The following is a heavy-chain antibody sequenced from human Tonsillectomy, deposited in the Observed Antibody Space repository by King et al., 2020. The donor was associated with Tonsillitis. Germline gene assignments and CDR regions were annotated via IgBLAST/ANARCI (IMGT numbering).Heavy chain of an antibody. J-gene: IGHJ5*02. Sequence: QLQESGPALVKPSETLSLTCTVSGGSISSYYWNWIRQPPGKGLEWIGYIYNSGSTNYNPSLKSRLTISVDTSKNTFSLNLTSVTAADTAVYYCARHSRSAGCFDPWGQGTLVTVSS. D-gene: IGHD2/OR15-2a*01. CDR2: IYNSGST. V-gene: IGHV4-59*08. CDR3: ARHSRSAGCFDP. CDR1: GGSISSYY.